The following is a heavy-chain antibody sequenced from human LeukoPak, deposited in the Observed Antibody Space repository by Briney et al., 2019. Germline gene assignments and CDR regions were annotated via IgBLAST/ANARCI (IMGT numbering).Heavy chain of an antibody. V-gene: IGHV4-39*01. CDR3: AKSGGYGLIDY. J-gene: IGHJ4*02. CDR1: GASISGSNYY. Sequence: PSETLSLTCAVSGASISGSNYYWGWIRQPPGKGLEWIGNIYSSGSTYYNASLQSRVTISIDTSKNQFSLRLSSVTTADTAMHYCAKSGGYGLIDYWGRGTLVTVSS. CDR2: IYSSGST. D-gene: IGHD1-26*01.